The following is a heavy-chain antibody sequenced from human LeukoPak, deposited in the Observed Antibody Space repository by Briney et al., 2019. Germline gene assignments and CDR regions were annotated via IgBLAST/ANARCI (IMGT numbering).Heavy chain of an antibody. CDR2: IYYSGST. V-gene: IGHV4-31*03. CDR3: ARLYSGSRSPFDY. J-gene: IGHJ4*02. D-gene: IGHD6-6*01. CDR1: GGSISSGGYY. Sequence: PSETLSLTCTVSGGSISSGGYYWSWIRQHPGKGLEWIGYIYYSGSTYYNPSLKSRVTISVDTSKNQFSLKLSSVTAADTAVYYCARLYSGSRSPFDYWGQGTLVTVSS.